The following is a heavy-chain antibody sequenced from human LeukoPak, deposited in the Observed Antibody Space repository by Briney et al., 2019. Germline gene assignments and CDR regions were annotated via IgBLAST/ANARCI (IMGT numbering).Heavy chain of an antibody. Sequence: SVKVSCKASGGTFSSYTISWVRQAPGQGLEWVGRIIPILGIANYAQKFQGRVTITADKSTSTAYMELSSLRSEDTAVYYCARDLLAEYYYGSGSYSLGYWGQGTLVTVSS. J-gene: IGHJ4*02. CDR3: ARDLLAEYYYGSGSYSLGY. CDR2: IIPILGIA. D-gene: IGHD3-10*01. CDR1: GGTFSSYT. V-gene: IGHV1-69*04.